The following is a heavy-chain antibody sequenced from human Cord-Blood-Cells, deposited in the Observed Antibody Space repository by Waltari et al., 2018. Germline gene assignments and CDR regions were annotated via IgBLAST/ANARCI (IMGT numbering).Heavy chain of an antibody. CDR2: CDREDGKR. CDR3: ATSPPLTLHQNYGMDV. D-gene: IGHD3-9*01. V-gene: IGHV1-24*01. CDR1: GYTLTELS. Sequence: QVQLVQSGAEVKKPGASVKVSCKVSGYTLTELSMHWLRQAPGKGFEWMGGCDREDGKRSNEEKFQGRVTMTEDTATDTAYMELSSLGSEDTAVYYCATSPPLTLHQNYGMDVWGQGTTVTVSS. J-gene: IGHJ6*02.